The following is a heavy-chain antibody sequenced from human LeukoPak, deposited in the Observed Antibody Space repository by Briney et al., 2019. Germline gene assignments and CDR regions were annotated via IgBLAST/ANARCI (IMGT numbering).Heavy chain of an antibody. V-gene: IGHV4-34*01. CDR2: INHSGST. Sequence: SETLSLTCAVYGGSFSGYYWSWIRQPPGKGLEWIGEINHSGSTNYNPSPKSRVTISVDTSKNQFSLKLSSVTAADTAVYYCARAGRLIRGGKGFDPWGQGTLVTVSS. J-gene: IGHJ5*02. CDR3: ARAGRLIRGGKGFDP. CDR1: GGSFSGYY. D-gene: IGHD3-10*01.